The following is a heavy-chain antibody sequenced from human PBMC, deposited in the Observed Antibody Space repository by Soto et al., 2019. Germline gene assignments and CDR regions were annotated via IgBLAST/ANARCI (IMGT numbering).Heavy chain of an antibody. CDR1: GGSISSSNYY. Sequence: SETLSLTCTVSGGSISSSNYYWGWIRQPPGKGLEWIGSIYYSGTTYYNPSLKSRVTISVDTSKNQFSLKLSSVTAADTAVYYCARHRAIKTPFDIYYYYYYMDVWGKGTTVTSP. CDR2: IYYSGTT. CDR3: ARHRAIKTPFDIYYYYYYMDV. D-gene: IGHD3-9*01. J-gene: IGHJ6*03. V-gene: IGHV4-39*01.